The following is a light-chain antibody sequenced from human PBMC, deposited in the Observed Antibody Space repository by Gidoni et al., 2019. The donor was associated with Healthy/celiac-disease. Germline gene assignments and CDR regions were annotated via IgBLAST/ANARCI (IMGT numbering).Light chain of an antibody. CDR1: QSVSSSY. CDR2: GAS. Sequence: IVLTLSPGTLSLSPGERATLSCRASQSVSSSYLAWYQQKPGQAPRLLIYGASSRATGIPDRFSGSGSGTDFTLTISRLEPEDFAVYYCQQYGSSPPMYTFGQGTKLEIK. V-gene: IGKV3-20*01. J-gene: IGKJ2*01. CDR3: QQYGSSPPMYT.